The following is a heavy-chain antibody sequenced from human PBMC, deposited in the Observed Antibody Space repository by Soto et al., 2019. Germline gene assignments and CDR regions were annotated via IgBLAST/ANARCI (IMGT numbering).Heavy chain of an antibody. V-gene: IGHV3-21*04. CDR3: ATNEFSVDY. D-gene: IGHD1-1*01. Sequence: EVQLVESGGGLVKPGGSLRLSCAASGFISGYSMIWVRQAPGKGLEWVSHISSSGISTDYADSVKGRFTISRDNAKNSLYLQMNSLRAEDTAVYYCATNEFSVDYWGQGTLVTVSS. CDR2: ISSSGIST. J-gene: IGHJ4*02. CDR1: GFISGYS.